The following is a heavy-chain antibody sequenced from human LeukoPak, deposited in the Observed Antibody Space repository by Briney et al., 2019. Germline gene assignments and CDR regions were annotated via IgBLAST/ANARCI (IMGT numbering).Heavy chain of an antibody. V-gene: IGHV3-23*01. CDR1: GFTFSSYA. CDR2: ISGSGGST. Sequence: GRCLRLSCAASGFTFSSYAISWVRQAPGKGLEWVSAISGSGGSTYYADSVKGRFTISRDNSKNTLYLQMNSLRAEDTAVYYCARRSGSYPGYWGQGTLVTVSS. D-gene: IGHD1-26*01. CDR3: ARRSGSYPGY. J-gene: IGHJ4*02.